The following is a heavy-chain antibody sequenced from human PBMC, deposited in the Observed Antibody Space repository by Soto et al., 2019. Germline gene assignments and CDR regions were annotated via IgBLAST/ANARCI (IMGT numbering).Heavy chain of an antibody. J-gene: IGHJ4*02. CDR1: GGSISSGDYY. Sequence: SETLSLTCTVSGGSISSGDYYWSWIRQPPGKGLEWIGYIYYSGSTYYNPSLKSRVTISVDTSKNQFSLKLSSVTAADTAVYYCARAPWFSASGTYYFDYWGQGTLVTVSS. D-gene: IGHD1-7*01. CDR2: IYYSGST. CDR3: ARAPWFSASGTYYFDY. V-gene: IGHV4-30-4*01.